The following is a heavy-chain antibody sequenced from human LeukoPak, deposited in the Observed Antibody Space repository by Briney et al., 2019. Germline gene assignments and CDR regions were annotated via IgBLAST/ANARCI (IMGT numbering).Heavy chain of an antibody. J-gene: IGHJ6*02. D-gene: IGHD3-22*01. Sequence: PGRSLRLSCAASGFTFSSYAMHWVRQAPGKGLEWVAVISYDGSNKYYADSVKGRSTISRDNSKNTLYLQMNSLRAEDTAVYYCARKYYYDSSGYNYYYGMDVWGQGTTVTVSS. CDR2: ISYDGSNK. CDR1: GFTFSSYA. V-gene: IGHV3-30-3*01. CDR3: ARKYYYDSSGYNYYYGMDV.